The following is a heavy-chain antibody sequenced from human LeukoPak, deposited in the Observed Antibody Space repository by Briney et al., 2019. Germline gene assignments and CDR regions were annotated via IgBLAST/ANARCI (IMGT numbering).Heavy chain of an antibody. Sequence: GASVKVSCKASGYTFTSYAMHWVRQAPGQRLEWMGWINAGNGNTKYSQKFQGRVTITRDTSASTAYMELSSLRSEDTAVYYCAKGGNWGYYFDYWGQGTLVTVSS. CDR2: INAGNGNT. CDR1: GYTFTSYA. D-gene: IGHD4-23*01. CDR3: AKGGNWGYYFDY. V-gene: IGHV1-3*01. J-gene: IGHJ4*02.